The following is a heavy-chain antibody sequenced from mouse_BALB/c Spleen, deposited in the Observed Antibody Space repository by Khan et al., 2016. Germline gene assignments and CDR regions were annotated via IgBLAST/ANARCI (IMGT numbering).Heavy chain of an antibody. Sequence: EVQLQESGPGLVKPSQSLSLTCTVTGYSITSDYAWNWIRQFPGNKLEWMGYISYSGSTSYNPSLKRRISITRDTSKNQFFLQLNSVTTEDTATYYCAREEYGNYAWFAYWGQGTLVTVSA. D-gene: IGHD2-10*02. CDR3: AREEYGNYAWFAY. CDR2: ISYSGST. CDR1: GYSITSDYA. J-gene: IGHJ3*01. V-gene: IGHV3-2*02.